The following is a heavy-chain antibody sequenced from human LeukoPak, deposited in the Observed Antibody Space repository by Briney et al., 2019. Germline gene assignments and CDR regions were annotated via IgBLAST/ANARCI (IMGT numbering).Heavy chain of an antibody. CDR3: ARKYSSSWTFDY. CDR1: GYTFTSYG. CDR2: ISAYNGNT. J-gene: IGHJ4*02. Sequence: ASVKVSCKASGYTFTSYGISWVRQAPGQGLEWMGWISAYNGNTNYAQKLQGRVTMTTDTSTSTACMELRSLRSDDTAVYYCARKYSSSWTFDYWGQGTLVTVSS. D-gene: IGHD6-13*01. V-gene: IGHV1-18*04.